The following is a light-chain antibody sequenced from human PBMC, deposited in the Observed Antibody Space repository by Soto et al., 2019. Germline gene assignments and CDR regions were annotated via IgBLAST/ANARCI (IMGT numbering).Light chain of an antibody. CDR3: CSNAGSYSYV. CDR2: DVS. Sequence: HSALTQPRSVSGSPGQSVTISCTGTSSDVGGYNYVSWYQQHPGKAPKLMIYDVSKRPSGVPDRFSGSKSGNTASLTISGLQAEDEADYYCCSNAGSYSYVFGTGTKVTVL. CDR1: SSDVGGYNY. J-gene: IGLJ1*01. V-gene: IGLV2-11*01.